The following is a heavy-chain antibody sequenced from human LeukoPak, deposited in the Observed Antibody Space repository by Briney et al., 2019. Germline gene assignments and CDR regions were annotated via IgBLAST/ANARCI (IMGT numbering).Heavy chain of an antibody. V-gene: IGHV3-30-3*01. CDR2: ISYDGSNK. Sequence: GGSLRLSCAASGFTFSSYAMHWVRQAPGKGLEWVAVISYDGSNKYYADSVKGRFTISRDNAKNSLYLQMNSLRAEDTAVYYCARDRTPDDSSGYYYRYYYYGMDVWGQGTTVTVSS. D-gene: IGHD3-22*01. CDR1: GFTFSSYA. CDR3: ARDRTPDDSSGYYYRYYYYGMDV. J-gene: IGHJ6*02.